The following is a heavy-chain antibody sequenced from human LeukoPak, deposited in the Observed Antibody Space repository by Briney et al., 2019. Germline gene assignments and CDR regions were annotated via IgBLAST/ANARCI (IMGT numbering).Heavy chain of an antibody. D-gene: IGHD1-26*01. V-gene: IGHV3-33*08. J-gene: IGHJ6*04. Sequence: GGTLTLSSAASAVPSTSYHMHSLRHAPGKGLDSLAVIWYDGSTKYYADSVKARFTIPRDNSKNTLYLQMNSLRAEDTAVYYCARDHYVGNGMDVWGKGTTVTVSS. CDR3: ARDHYVGNGMDV. CDR1: AVPSTSYH. CDR2: IWYDGSTK.